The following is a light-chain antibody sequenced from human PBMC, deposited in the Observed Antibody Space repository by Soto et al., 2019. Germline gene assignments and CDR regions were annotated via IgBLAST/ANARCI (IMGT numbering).Light chain of an antibody. J-gene: IGKJ5*01. CDR3: QQRDYWQVT. CDR1: QSVSSSF. V-gene: IGKV3D-20*02. CDR2: GAS. Sequence: EIVLTQSPGTLSLSPGERATLSCRASQSVSSSFLAWYQQTPGQAPRLLIYGASRRATGIPDRFSGSGSGTDFTLTISSLEPEDFAIYYCQQRDYWQVTFGQGTRLEIK.